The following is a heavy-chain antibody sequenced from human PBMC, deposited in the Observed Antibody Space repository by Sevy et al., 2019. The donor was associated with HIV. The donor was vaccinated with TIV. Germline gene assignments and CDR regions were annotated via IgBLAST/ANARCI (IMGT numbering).Heavy chain of an antibody. CDR2: IKQGGSEK. J-gene: IGHJ3*02. CDR1: GFTFSNYW. V-gene: IGHV3-7*01. CDR3: ARGGDDGAFDI. Sequence: GGSLRLSCAASGFTFSNYWMCWVRQAPGKGLEWVANIKQGGSEKYYVDSVKGRFTISRDNAKNSLYLQMNSLRVEDTAVYYCARGGDDGAFDIWGQGTMVTVSS. D-gene: IGHD2-21*02.